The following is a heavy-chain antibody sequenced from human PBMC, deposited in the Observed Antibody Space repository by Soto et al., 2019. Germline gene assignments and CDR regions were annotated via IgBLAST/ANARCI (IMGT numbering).Heavy chain of an antibody. CDR2: IYYSGST. CDR1: GGSISSYY. Sequence: SETLSLTCTVSGGSISSYYWSWIRQPPGKGLEWIGYIYYSGSTNYNPSLKSRVTISVDTSKNQFSLKLSSVTAADTAVYYCARRSAGDGYYYYYGMDVWGQGTTVTVSS. J-gene: IGHJ6*02. CDR3: ARRSAGDGYYYYYGMDV. D-gene: IGHD2-21*02. V-gene: IGHV4-59*12.